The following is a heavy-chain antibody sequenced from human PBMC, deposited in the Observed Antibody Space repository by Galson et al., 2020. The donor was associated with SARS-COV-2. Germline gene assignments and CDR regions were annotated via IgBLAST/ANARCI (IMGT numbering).Heavy chain of an antibody. CDR2: IHYSGST. Sequence: SETLSLTCPASAGSTSSSRYYWGWLRQPPGTGREWSGCIHYSGSTYYNPSLKSRVTISVDTSKNQFSLKLSSVTAADTAVYYCARHERQWLVPAAGYFDYWGQVTLVTVSS. CDR3: ARHERQWLVPAAGYFDY. V-gene: IGHV4-39*01. D-gene: IGHD6-19*01. CDR1: AGSTSSSRYY. J-gene: IGHJ4*02.